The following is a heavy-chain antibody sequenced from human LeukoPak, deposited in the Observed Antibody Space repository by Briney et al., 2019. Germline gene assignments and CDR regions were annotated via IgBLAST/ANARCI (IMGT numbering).Heavy chain of an antibody. CDR3: ARQSSIWNDGTNTDFNS. Sequence: GGSLRLSCVASGFTFSSYEMNWVRQAPGKGLEWVSYISSSGFTMYYADSVEGRFTISRDNARNSLYLQMNSLRAEDTAVYYCARQSSIWNDGTNTDFNSRGQGTLVTVSS. CDR1: GFTFSSYE. CDR2: ISSSGFTM. D-gene: IGHD1-1*01. V-gene: IGHV3-48*03. J-gene: IGHJ4*02.